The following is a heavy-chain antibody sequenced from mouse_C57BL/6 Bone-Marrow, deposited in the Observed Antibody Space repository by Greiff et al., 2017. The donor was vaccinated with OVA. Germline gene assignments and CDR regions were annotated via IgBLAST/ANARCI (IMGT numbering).Heavy chain of an antibody. Sequence: VQLQESGAELARPGASVKMSCKASGYTFTSYTMHWVKQRPGQGLEWIGYINPSSGYTKYNQKFKDKATLTADKSSSTAYMQLSSLTSESSAVYSFSRLTPVFDYWGQGTTLTVSS. V-gene: IGHV1-4*01. CDR1: GYTFTSYT. J-gene: IGHJ2*01. CDR2: INPSSGYT. CDR3: SRLTPVFDY.